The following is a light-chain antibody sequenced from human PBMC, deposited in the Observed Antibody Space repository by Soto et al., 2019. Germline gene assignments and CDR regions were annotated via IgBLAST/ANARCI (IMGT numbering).Light chain of an antibody. CDR2: GAS. Sequence: EIILTQSPDTLSLSPVERATLSCRASQTVSSNYLAWCQQRPGQAPRLLIYGASTRAAGIPDRFSGSGSGTDFTLTITRLEPEDSAVYFCQQYTGPPTTFGQGTRLE. J-gene: IGKJ5*01. CDR1: QTVSSNY. V-gene: IGKV3-20*01. CDR3: QQYTGPPTT.